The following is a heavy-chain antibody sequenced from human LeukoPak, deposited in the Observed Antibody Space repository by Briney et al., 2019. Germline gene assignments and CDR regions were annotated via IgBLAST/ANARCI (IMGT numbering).Heavy chain of an antibody. CDR1: GGSISSYY. Sequence: SETLSLTCTVSGGSISSYYWSWIRQPPGKGLEWIGYICYSGSTNYNPSLKSRVTISVDTSKNQFSLKLSSVTAADTAVYYCARRYDSSGDDAFDIWGQGTMVTVSS. CDR3: ARRYDSSGDDAFDI. D-gene: IGHD3-22*01. CDR2: ICYSGST. V-gene: IGHV4-59*01. J-gene: IGHJ3*02.